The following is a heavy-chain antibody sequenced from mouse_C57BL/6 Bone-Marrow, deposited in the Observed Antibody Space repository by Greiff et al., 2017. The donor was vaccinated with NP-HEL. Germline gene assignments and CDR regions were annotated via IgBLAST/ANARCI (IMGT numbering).Heavy chain of an antibody. CDR3: ARQIYYGNYDAIDY. J-gene: IGHJ4*01. V-gene: IGHV1-61*01. CDR1: GYTFTSYW. Sequence: QVQLQQPGAELVRPGSSVKLSCKASGYTFTSYWMDWVKQRPGQGLEWIGNIYPSDSETHYNQKFKDKATLTVDKSSSTAYMQLSSLTSEDSAVYYCARQIYYGNYDAIDYWGQGTSVTVSS. D-gene: IGHD2-1*01. CDR2: IYPSDSET.